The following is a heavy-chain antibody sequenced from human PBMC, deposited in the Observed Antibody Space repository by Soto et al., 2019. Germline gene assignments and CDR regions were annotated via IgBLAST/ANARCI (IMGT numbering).Heavy chain of an antibody. CDR3: ARRGDILTSYYNIWFDP. D-gene: IGHD3-9*01. Sequence: PSETLSLTCTVPGGSISSYYWSWTRQPPGKGLEWIGYIYYSGSTNYNPSLKSRVSISVDTSKNQFSLKLSSVTAADTAVYYCARRGDILTSYYNIWFDPWGPGALVTVS. CDR1: GGSISSYY. V-gene: IGHV4-59*08. CDR2: IYYSGST. J-gene: IGHJ5*02.